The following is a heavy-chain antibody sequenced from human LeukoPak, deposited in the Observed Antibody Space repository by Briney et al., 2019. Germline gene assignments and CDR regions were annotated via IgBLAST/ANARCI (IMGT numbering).Heavy chain of an antibody. Sequence: PSETLSLTCAVYGGSFSGYYWSWIRQPPGKGLEWIGEINHSGSTNYNPSLKSRVTISVDTSKNQFSLKLSSVTAADTAVYYCARRPGQFYNYYYYGMDVWGQGTTVTVSS. CDR1: GGSFSGYY. J-gene: IGHJ6*02. D-gene: IGHD3-10*01. V-gene: IGHV4-34*01. CDR2: INHSGST. CDR3: ARRPGQFYNYYYYGMDV.